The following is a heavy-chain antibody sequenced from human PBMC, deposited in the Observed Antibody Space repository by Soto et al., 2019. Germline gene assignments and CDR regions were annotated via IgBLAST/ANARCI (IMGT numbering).Heavy chain of an antibody. Sequence: GSLRLSCAASGFTFSNAWMSWVRQAPGKGLEWVGRIKSKTDGGTTDYAAPVKGRFTISRDDSKNTLYLQMNSLKTEDTAVYYCTTDPTSPLLGEFDYWGQGTLVTVSS. J-gene: IGHJ4*02. CDR2: IKSKTDGGTT. CDR3: TTDPTSPLLGEFDY. CDR1: GFTFSNAW. D-gene: IGHD4-17*01. V-gene: IGHV3-15*01.